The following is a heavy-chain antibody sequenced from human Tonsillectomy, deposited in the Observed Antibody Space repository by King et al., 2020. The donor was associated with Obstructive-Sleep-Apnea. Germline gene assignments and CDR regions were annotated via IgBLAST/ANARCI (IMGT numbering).Heavy chain of an antibody. CDR3: AREAGATNL. CDR2: IKLDGSER. J-gene: IGHJ4*02. D-gene: IGHD5-24*01. CDR1: GFSFSSFW. Sequence: DAQLVQSGGGLVQPGGSLRLSCAATGFSFSSFWMSWVRQAPGKGLEWVAHIKLDGSERYYVDSVKGRFTISRDNAKNSLYLQMNSLRVEDSAVYYCAREAGATNLWGQGTLVTVSS. V-gene: IGHV3-7*03.